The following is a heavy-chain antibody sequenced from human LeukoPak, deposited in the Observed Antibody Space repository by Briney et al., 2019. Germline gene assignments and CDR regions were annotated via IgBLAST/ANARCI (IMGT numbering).Heavy chain of an antibody. Sequence: GGSLRLSCVASGFTFSFYGMSWVRQAPGKGLEWVSFIYSGGNTLYSDSVKGRFTISRDNSKNTLYLQMNSLRAEDTAVYYCARRAGEYSHPYDYWGQGTLVTVSS. D-gene: IGHD4-17*01. CDR3: ARRAGEYSHPYDY. V-gene: IGHV3-23*05. CDR2: IYSGGNT. J-gene: IGHJ4*02. CDR1: GFTFSFYG.